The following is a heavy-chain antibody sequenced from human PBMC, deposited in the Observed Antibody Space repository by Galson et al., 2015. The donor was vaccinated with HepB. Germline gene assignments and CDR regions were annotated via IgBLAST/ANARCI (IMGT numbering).Heavy chain of an antibody. Sequence: SLRLSCAASGLTFGNYVMTWVRQAPGKGLEWVSTITSSGGSISYADSVKGRFTISRDNSKNTLSLQMNSLKAEDTAVYYCAKAVITAYHDAFDIWGQGTMVTVSS. V-gene: IGHV3-23*01. CDR2: ITSSGGSI. J-gene: IGHJ3*02. D-gene: IGHD1-20*01. CDR3: AKAVITAYHDAFDI. CDR1: GLTFGNYV.